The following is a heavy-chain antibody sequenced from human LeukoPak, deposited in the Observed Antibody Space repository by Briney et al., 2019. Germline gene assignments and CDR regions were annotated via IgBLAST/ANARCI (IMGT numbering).Heavy chain of an antibody. J-gene: IGHJ4*02. CDR2: ISSSSSYI. CDR3: AREAAAGYYFDY. V-gene: IGHV3-21*01. D-gene: IGHD6-13*01. Sequence: GGSLRLSCAASGFTFSSYSMNWVRQAPGKGLEWVSSISSSSSYIYYADSVKGRFTISRDNAKNSLYLQMNSLRAEDTAVYYCAREAAAGYYFDYWGQGTLVTVSS. CDR1: GFTFSSYS.